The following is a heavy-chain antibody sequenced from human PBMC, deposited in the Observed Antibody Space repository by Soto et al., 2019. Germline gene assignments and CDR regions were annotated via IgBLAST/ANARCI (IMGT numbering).Heavy chain of an antibody. CDR3: ARGPHGLRNVYYYGMDV. CDR1: GGSTSSGDYY. Sequence: KPSETLSLTCTVSGGSTSSGDYYWSWIRQHAGKGLEWIGYIYYTGSTYYTPSLMSRVTISVDTSKNQFSLKLSSVTAADTAVYYCARGPHGLRNVYYYGMDVWGQGTTVTVSS. CDR2: IYYTGST. J-gene: IGHJ6*02. V-gene: IGHV4-31*03.